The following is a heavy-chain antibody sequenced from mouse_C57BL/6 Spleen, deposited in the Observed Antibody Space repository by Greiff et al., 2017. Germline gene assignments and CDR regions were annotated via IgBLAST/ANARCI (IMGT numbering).Heavy chain of an antibody. V-gene: IGHV1-81*01. Sequence: VKLMESGAELARPGASVKLSCKASGYTFSSYGISWVKQRTGQGLEWIGEIYPRSGNTYYNEKFKGKATLTADKSSSTAYMELRSLTSEDSAVYFCARPAGTGYYFDYWGQGTTLTVSS. J-gene: IGHJ2*01. D-gene: IGHD4-1*01. CDR1: GYTFSSYG. CDR3: ARPAGTGYYFDY. CDR2: IYPRSGNT.